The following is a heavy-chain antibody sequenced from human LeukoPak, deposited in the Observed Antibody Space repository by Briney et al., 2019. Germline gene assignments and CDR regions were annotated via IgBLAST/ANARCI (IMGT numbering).Heavy chain of an antibody. Sequence: SETLSLTCTVSGGSISTYYWSWIRQPPGKGLEWIGYIYYSGSTNYNPSLKSRVTISLDTSRNQFSLKLTSVTAADTAVYYCAREYASAEDYYYMDVWGKGTTVTVSS. J-gene: IGHJ6*03. V-gene: IGHV4-59*01. CDR2: IYYSGST. CDR1: GGSISTYY. CDR3: AREYASAEDYYYMDV.